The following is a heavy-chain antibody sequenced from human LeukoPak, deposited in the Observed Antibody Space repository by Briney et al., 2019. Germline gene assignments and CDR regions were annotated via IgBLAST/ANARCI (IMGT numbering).Heavy chain of an antibody. CDR1: GITLNNYG. V-gene: IGHV3-23*01. CDR3: AKRGVVIRVILVGFHKEAYYFDS. D-gene: IGHD3-22*01. CDR2: MSDSGGRT. Sequence: GRSLRLSCAVSGITLNNYGMSWVRQAPGKGLEWVAGMSDSGGRTNYADSVKGRFTISRDNPKNTLYLQMNSLRAEDTAVYFCAKRGVVIRVILVGFHKEAYYFDSWGQGALVTVSS. J-gene: IGHJ4*02.